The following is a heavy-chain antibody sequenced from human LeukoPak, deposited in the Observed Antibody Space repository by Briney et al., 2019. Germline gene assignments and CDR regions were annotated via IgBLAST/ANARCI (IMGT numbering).Heavy chain of an antibody. D-gene: IGHD5-12*01. CDR3: SRDRLGGLDY. V-gene: IGHV3-21*01. CDR1: GFTFSSYW. CDR2: ISTTSTYI. J-gene: IGHJ4*02. Sequence: GGSLRLSCEASGFTFSSYWMHWVRQAPGKGLEWVSSISTTSTYIFYADSLKGRFTISRDNAKNSVYLQMNTLRPEDTAVYYCSRDRLGGLDYWGQGTLVTVSS.